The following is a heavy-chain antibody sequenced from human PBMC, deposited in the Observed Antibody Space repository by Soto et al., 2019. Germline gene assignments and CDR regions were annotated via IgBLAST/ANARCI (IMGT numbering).Heavy chain of an antibody. Sequence: QLQLMQSGGEARNPGASVKVSCEASGYKFSSYAISWLRQAPGQGLEWIGLITPNSGYTNYAQKFQGRLILTTDIPSSTAYMELTSLTYDDTAMYYCATSYDTGFDPWGQGTLVSVS. CDR1: GYKFSSYA. CDR3: ATSYDTGFDP. J-gene: IGHJ5*02. CDR2: ITPNSGYT. D-gene: IGHD3-9*01. V-gene: IGHV1-18*01.